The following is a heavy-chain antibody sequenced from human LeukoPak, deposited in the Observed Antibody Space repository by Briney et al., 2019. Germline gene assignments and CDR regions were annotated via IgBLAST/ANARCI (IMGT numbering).Heavy chain of an antibody. CDR2: ISWNSGSI. Sequence: PGGSLRLSCAASGFTFSNYWMTWVRQAPGKGLEWVSGISWNSGSIGYADSVKGRFTISRDNAKNSLYLQMNSLRAEDMALYYCAKGAASGGIAAAGSYYFDYWGQGTLVTVSS. CDR1: GFTFSNYW. CDR3: AKGAASGGIAAAGSYYFDY. V-gene: IGHV3-9*03. D-gene: IGHD6-13*01. J-gene: IGHJ4*02.